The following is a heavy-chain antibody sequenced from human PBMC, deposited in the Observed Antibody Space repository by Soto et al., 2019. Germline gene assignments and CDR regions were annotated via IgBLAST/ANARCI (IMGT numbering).Heavy chain of an antibody. CDR2: ISAYNGNT. CDR1: GYTFTSYG. D-gene: IGHD6-13*01. Sequence: AAVKVSCKASGYTFTSYGISWVRQAPGQGLEWMGWISAYNGNTNYAQKLQGRVTMTTDTSTSTAYRELRSLRSDDTAVYYCALSYSSSCYYHYVIAFPAQRTTVTVSS. J-gene: IGHJ6*02. CDR3: ALSYSSSCYYHYVIAF. V-gene: IGHV1-18*01.